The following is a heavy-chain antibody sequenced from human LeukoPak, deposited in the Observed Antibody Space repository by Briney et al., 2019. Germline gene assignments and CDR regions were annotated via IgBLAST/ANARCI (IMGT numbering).Heavy chain of an antibody. Sequence: GGSLRLSYAVSGLPFSKAWMSWVRQAPGKGLEWVGRIKSETDGGTTDYAAPVKGRFTISRDDSKNTLYLQMNSLRTEDTAVYYCITDGFIQRWFFDYWGQGTLVTVSS. CDR2: IKSETDGGTT. CDR3: ITDGFIQRWFFDY. J-gene: IGHJ4*02. V-gene: IGHV3-15*01. CDR1: GLPFSKAW. D-gene: IGHD5-18*01.